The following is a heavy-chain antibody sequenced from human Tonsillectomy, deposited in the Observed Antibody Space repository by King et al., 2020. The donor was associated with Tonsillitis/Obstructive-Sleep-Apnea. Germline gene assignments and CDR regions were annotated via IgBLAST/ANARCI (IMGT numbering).Heavy chain of an antibody. CDR3: ARDSVPYYYYYMDV. Sequence: VQLVESGGGLVQPGGSLRLSCAASGFAFGTYWMSWVRQAPGKGLEWVANIKQDVSEKYYVDSVKGRFTISRDNAKNSLYLQMNSLRAGDTAVYYCARDSVPYYYYYMDVWGKGTTVTVSS. CDR2: IKQDVSEK. CDR1: GFAFGTYW. D-gene: IGHD3-10*01. J-gene: IGHJ6*03. V-gene: IGHV3-7*01.